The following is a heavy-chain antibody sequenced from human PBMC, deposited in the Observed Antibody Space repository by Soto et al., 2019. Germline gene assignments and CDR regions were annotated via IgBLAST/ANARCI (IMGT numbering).Heavy chain of an antibody. Sequence: GGSLRLSCAASGFTFSRYAMHWVRQAPGEGLDWVAVISYDGSNKYYADSVKGRFTISRDDSKNTLYLQMNSLRAEDTAVYYCARAGEDIVVVVAATPPTNWFDPWGQGTLVTVSS. CDR2: ISYDGSNK. J-gene: IGHJ5*02. V-gene: IGHV3-30-3*01. D-gene: IGHD2-15*01. CDR1: GFTFSRYA. CDR3: ARAGEDIVVVVAATPPTNWFDP.